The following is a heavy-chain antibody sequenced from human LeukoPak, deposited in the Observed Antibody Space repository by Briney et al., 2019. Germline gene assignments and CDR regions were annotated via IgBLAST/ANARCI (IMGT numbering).Heavy chain of an antibody. CDR1: GGPVNSYY. J-gene: IGHJ5*02. Sequence: SETLSLTCTVSGGPVNSYYWSWIRQPPGKGLEWIGYIYYSGNTNYNPSLKSRVTISVDTSKNQFSLKLKSLTAADTAVYYCARDRSGSGSYYYFDPWGQGTLVTVSS. CDR3: ARDRSGSGSYYYFDP. D-gene: IGHD1-26*01. V-gene: IGHV4-59*02. CDR2: IYYSGNT.